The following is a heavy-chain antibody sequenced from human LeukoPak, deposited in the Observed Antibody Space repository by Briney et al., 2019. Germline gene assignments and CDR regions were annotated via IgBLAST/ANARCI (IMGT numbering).Heavy chain of an antibody. CDR2: IIPIFGTA. CDR1: GGTFSSYA. J-gene: IGHJ4*02. D-gene: IGHD4-23*01. CDR3: ASVEYGGNLLIYFDY. V-gene: IGHV1-69*06. Sequence: SVNVSCKACGGTFSSYAIIWLGQAPGQGLEWMGGIIPIFGTANYAQKFQGRVTITADKSTSTAYMELSSLRSEDTAVYYCASVEYGGNLLIYFDYWGQGTLVTVSS.